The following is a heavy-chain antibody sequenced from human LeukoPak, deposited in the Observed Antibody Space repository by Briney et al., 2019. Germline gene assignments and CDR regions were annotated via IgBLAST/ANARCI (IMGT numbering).Heavy chain of an antibody. CDR2: ISSSGSII. V-gene: IGHV3-11*01. Sequence: GGSLRLSCAASGFTFSDYYMSWIRQAPGKGLEWVSYISSSGSIIYYADSAKGRFTISRGNAKNSLYLQMNSLRAEDTAMYYCARCRYGSGTYSQDWGQGTLVTVSS. J-gene: IGHJ4*02. CDR1: GFTFSDYY. D-gene: IGHD3-10*01. CDR3: ARCRYGSGTYSQD.